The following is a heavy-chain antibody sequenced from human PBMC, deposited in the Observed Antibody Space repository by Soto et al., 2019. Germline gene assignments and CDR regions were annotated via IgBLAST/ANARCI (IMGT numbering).Heavy chain of an antibody. V-gene: IGHV3-7*05. J-gene: IGHJ6*02. Sequence: EVQLVESGGGLVQPGGSLRLSCVASGFTFRTYWMAWVRQAPEKGLEWVANIKYDESEKYYVDSVKGRFTDSRDNARNSLFVQMNSLRAEDTAVYYCARVRTEIYYGMDVWGQGTTVTVSS. CDR3: ARVRTEIYYGMDV. CDR2: IKYDESEK. CDR1: GFTFRTYW.